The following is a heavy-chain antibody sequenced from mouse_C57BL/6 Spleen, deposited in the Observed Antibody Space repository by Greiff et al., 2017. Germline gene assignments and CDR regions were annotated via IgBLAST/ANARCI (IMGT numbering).Heavy chain of an antibody. CDR3: GTDPFYYAMDY. CDR2: INPNNGGT. J-gene: IGHJ4*01. V-gene: IGHV1-22*01. CDR1: GYTFTDYN. Sequence: EVQLQQSGPELVKPGASVKMSCKASGYTFTDYNMHWVKQSHGKSLEWIGYINPNNGGTSYNQKFKGKATLTVNKSSSTAYMELRSLTSDDSAVYYCGTDPFYYAMDYWGQGTSVTVSS.